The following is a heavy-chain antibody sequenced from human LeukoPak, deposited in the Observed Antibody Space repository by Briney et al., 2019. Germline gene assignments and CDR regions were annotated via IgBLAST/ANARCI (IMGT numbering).Heavy chain of an antibody. J-gene: IGHJ4*02. CDR2: TYYSSKWFN. CDR3: TRGGTGFGF. V-gene: IGHV6-1*01. D-gene: IGHD1-14*01. Sequence: SQTLSLTCVISGDSVSGNSATWDWIRQSPPRGLEWLGSTYYSSKWFNDYAVSVKGRITINPDTSKKQFSLQLNSVTPEDTAVYFCTRGGTGFGFWGQGTLVTVSS. CDR1: GDSVSGNSAT.